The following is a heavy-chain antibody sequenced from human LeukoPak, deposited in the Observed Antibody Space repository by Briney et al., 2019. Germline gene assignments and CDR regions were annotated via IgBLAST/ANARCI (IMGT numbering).Heavy chain of an antibody. V-gene: IGHV3-66*01. D-gene: IGHD5-18*01. CDR1: GFTVSSNF. CDR3: ARDQVGYTYGTS. CDR2: IYSDENT. Sequence: GGSLRLSCAASGFTVSSNFMSWVRQAPGKGLEWVSVIYSDENTHYADSVKGRFTISRDISKNTVYLQMDSLTVEDTAVYYCARDQVGYTYGTSWGQGTLVTGPS. J-gene: IGHJ5*02.